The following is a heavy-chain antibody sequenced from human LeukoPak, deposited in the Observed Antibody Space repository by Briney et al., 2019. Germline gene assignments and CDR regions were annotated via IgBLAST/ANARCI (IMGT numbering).Heavy chain of an antibody. Sequence: PSETLSLTCTVSGGSISSYYWSWIRQPPGKGLEWIGYIYYSGSTNYNPSLKSRVTISVDTSKNQFSLKLSSVTAADTAVYYCARLQWYDSSGYTYYFDYWGQGTLVTVSS. CDR1: GGSISSYY. D-gene: IGHD3-22*01. CDR3: ARLQWYDSSGYTYYFDY. J-gene: IGHJ4*02. CDR2: IYYSGST. V-gene: IGHV4-59*08.